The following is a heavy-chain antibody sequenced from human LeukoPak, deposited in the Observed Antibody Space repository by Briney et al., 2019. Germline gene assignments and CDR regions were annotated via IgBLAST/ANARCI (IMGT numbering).Heavy chain of an antibody. CDR2: INHSGST. V-gene: IGHV4-34*01. CDR1: GGSFSGYY. J-gene: IGHJ4*02. D-gene: IGHD5-12*01. Sequence: KPSETLSLTCAVYGGSFSGYYWSWIRQPPGKGLEWIGEINHSGSTNCNPSLKSRVTISVDTSKNQFSLKLSSVTAADTAVYYCARGPSSRRGYFDYWGQGTLVTVSS. CDR3: ARGPSSRRGYFDY.